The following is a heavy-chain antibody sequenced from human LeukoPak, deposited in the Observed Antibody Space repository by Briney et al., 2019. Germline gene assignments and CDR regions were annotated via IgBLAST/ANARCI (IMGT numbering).Heavy chain of an antibody. Sequence: ASVKVSCKASGYTFTSYDINWVRQATGQGLEWMGWMNPNSGNTGYAQKFQGRVTMTRNTSISTAYMELSSLRSDDTAVYYCARVGGNIAVAAPDYWGQGTLVTVSS. V-gene: IGHV1-8*01. CDR2: MNPNSGNT. CDR3: ARVGGNIAVAAPDY. J-gene: IGHJ4*02. CDR1: GYTFTSYD. D-gene: IGHD6-19*01.